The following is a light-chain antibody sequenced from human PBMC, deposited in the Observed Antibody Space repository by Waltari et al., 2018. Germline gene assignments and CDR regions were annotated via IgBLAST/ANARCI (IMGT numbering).Light chain of an antibody. J-gene: IGKJ4*01. CDR3: QQRTSWPLT. CDR2: EAS. V-gene: IGKV3-11*01. Sequence: EIVLTQSPATLSLSPGERATISCRASQSISSNLGWYQQKPGQAPTLLIHEASKRATGIPARFLGSGSGTDFTLTISSLEAEDFAVYYCQQRTSWPLTFGGGTRVEVK. CDR1: QSISSN.